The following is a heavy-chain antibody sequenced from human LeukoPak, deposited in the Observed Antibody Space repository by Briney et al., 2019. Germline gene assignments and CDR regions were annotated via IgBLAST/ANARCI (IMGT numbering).Heavy chain of an antibody. CDR3: ARSQKLAGARRYYFDY. J-gene: IGHJ4*02. D-gene: IGHD1-1*01. CDR1: GFTFSSYW. V-gene: IGHV3-7*01. Sequence: GGSLRLSCAASGFTFSSYWMSWVRQAPGKGLEWVANIKQDGSEKYYVDSVKGRFTISRDNAKNSLYLQMNSLRAKDTAVYYCARSQKLAGARRYYFDYWGQGTLVTVSS. CDR2: IKQDGSEK.